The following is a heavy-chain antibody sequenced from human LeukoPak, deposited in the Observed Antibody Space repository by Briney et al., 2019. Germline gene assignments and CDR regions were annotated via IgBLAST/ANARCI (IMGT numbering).Heavy chain of an antibody. CDR2: ISGSGGST. CDR1: GFTFSSYA. V-gene: IGHV3-23*01. CDR3: AKSRYYYDSSGDDY. Sequence: GGSLRLSCAASGFTFSSYAMSWVRQAPGKGLEWVSAISGSGGSTYYADSVKGRFTISRDNSKNTLYLQMNSLRAEDTAVYYCAKSRYYYDSSGDDYWGQGTLVTVSS. J-gene: IGHJ4*02. D-gene: IGHD3-22*01.